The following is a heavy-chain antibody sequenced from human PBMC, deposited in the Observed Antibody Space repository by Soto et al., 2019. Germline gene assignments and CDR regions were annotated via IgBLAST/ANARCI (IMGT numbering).Heavy chain of an antibody. CDR3: AKARCYTTDCYVPDY. CDR1: GYTLTELS. D-gene: IGHD3-16*02. CDR2: FDPEDGET. J-gene: IGHJ4*02. V-gene: IGHV1-24*01. Sequence: ASVKVSCKVSGYTLTELSMHWVRQAPGKGLEWMGGFDPEDGETIYAQKFQGRVTMTEDTSTDTAYMELSSLRSEDTAMYYCAKARCYTTDCYVPDYWAQGTLFPVSS.